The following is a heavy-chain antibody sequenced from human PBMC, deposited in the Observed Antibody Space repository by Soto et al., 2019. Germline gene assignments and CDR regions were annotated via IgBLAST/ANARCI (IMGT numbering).Heavy chain of an antibody. CDR1: GGSISSGGYY. CDR2: IYYSGST. J-gene: IGHJ6*02. V-gene: IGHV4-31*03. CDR3: ARVFGFGGMDV. D-gene: IGHD3-10*01. Sequence: QVQLQESGPGLVKPSQTRSLTCTVSGGSISSGGYYWSWIRQHPGKGLEWIGYIYYSGSTYYNPSLKSRVTRSVDTSKNHFSLKLSSVTAADTAVYYCARVFGFGGMDVWGQGTTVTVSS.